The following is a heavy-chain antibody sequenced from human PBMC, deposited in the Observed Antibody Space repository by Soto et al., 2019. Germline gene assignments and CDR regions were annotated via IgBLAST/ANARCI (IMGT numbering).Heavy chain of an antibody. CDR3: AADLIGYSGRYYPIVDY. V-gene: IGHV1-58*01. J-gene: IGHJ4*02. Sequence: ASVEVSCKASGFTFTSSAVQWVRQARGQRLEWIGWIVVGSGNTNYAQKFQERVTITRDMSTSTAYMELSSLRSEDTAVYYCAADLIGYSGRYYPIVDYWGQGTLVTVSS. CDR2: IVVGSGNT. D-gene: IGHD1-26*01. CDR1: GFTFTSSA.